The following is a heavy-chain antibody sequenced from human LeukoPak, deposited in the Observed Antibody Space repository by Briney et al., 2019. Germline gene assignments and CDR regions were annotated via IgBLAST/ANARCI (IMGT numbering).Heavy chain of an antibody. CDR3: ARDSVAVTSAFDI. D-gene: IGHD2-15*01. J-gene: IGHJ3*02. CDR1: GFTFNNFL. Sequence: GGSLRLSCAASGFTFNNFLRNGVRQAPGKGLEWVSSISSSSSYIYYADSVKGRFTISRDNAKNSLYLQMNSLRAEDTAVYYCARDSVAVTSAFDIWGQGTMVTVSS. CDR2: ISSSSSYI. V-gene: IGHV3-21*01.